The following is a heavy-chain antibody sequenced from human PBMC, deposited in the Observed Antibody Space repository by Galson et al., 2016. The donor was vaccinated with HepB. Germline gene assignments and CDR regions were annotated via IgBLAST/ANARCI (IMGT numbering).Heavy chain of an antibody. CDR3: ARGLKWAQLWLLGY. V-gene: IGHV7-4-1*02. Sequence: SVKVSCKASGYTFTNYIMNWVRQAPGQGLEWMGWINTNTGNPTYAQGFTGRFVFSLDTSDGTAYLQISGLKAEDTAVYYCARGLKWAQLWLLGYWGQGTLVTVSS. CDR1: GYTFTNYI. CDR2: INTNTGNP. D-gene: IGHD5-18*01. J-gene: IGHJ4*02.